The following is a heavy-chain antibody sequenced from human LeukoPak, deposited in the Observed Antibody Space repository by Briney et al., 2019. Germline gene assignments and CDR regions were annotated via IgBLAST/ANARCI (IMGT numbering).Heavy chain of an antibody. Sequence: PSQTLSLTCTVSGDSISNGDYYWSWIRQHPEKGLECIGHIYYSGATYYNPSLKSRLTISVDTPKSQFSLKLSSMTAADTAMYYCARLSRSSGGYPYVLDIWGQGIMVTVSS. V-gene: IGHV4-30-4*08. D-gene: IGHD2-15*01. J-gene: IGHJ3*02. CDR1: GDSISNGDYY. CDR2: IYYSGAT. CDR3: ARLSRSSGGYPYVLDI.